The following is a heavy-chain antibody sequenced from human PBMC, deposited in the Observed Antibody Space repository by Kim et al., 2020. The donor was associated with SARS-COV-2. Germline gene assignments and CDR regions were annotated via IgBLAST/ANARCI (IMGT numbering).Heavy chain of an antibody. CDR1: GGSISSGGYY. V-gene: IGHV4-31*03. CDR2: IYYSGST. CDR3: AGARITMIVVVDAFDI. J-gene: IGHJ3*02. Sequence: SETLSLTCTVSGGSISSGGYYWSWIRQHPGKGLEWIGYIYYSGSTYYNPSLKSRVTISVDTSKNQFSLKLSSVTAADTAVYYCAGARITMIVVVDAFDIWGQETMVTVSS. D-gene: IGHD3-22*01.